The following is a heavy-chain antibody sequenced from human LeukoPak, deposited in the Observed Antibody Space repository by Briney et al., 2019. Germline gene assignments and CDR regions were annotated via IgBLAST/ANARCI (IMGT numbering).Heavy chain of an antibody. CDR3: ARDRAPGGYYFDY. J-gene: IGHJ4*02. CDR2: IIPIFGTA. V-gene: IGHV1-69*13. CDR1: GGTFSIYA. D-gene: IGHD3-10*01. Sequence: ASVKVSCKASGGTFSIYAISWVRQAPGQGLEWMGGIIPIFGTANYAQKFQGRVTITADESTSTAYMELSSLRSEDTAVYYCARDRAPGGYYFDYWGQGTLVTVSS.